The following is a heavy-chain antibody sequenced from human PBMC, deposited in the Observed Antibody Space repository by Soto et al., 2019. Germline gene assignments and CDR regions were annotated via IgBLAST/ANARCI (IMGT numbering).Heavy chain of an antibody. J-gene: IGHJ6*02. Sequence: WGSLRLSCASCGFTFSSYAMSWFRQDPGKGLEWVSAISGSGGSTYYADSVKGRFTISRDNSKNTLYLQMNSLRAEDTAVYYCAKDASVLRFLEWLNGMDVWGQGTTVTVSS. CDR1: GFTFSSYA. D-gene: IGHD3-3*01. CDR2: ISGSGGST. CDR3: AKDASVLRFLEWLNGMDV. V-gene: IGHV3-23*01.